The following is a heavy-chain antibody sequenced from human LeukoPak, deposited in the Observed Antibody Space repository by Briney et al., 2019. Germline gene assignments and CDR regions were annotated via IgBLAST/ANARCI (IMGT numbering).Heavy chain of an antibody. D-gene: IGHD6-13*01. Sequence: SETLSLTCTVSGGSISSGGYYWSWIRQHPGKGLEWIGYIYYSGSTYYNPSLKSRVTISVDTSKNQFSLKLSSVTAADTAVYYCVGGSSSWYWFDYWAREPWSPSPQ. V-gene: IGHV4-31*03. CDR3: VGGSSSWYWFDY. CDR2: IYYSGST. CDR1: GGSISSGGYY. J-gene: IGHJ4*02.